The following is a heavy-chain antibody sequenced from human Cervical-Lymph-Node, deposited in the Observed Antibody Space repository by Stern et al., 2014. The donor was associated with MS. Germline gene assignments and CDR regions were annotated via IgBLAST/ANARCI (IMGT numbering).Heavy chain of an antibody. V-gene: IGHV3-30*18. D-gene: IGHD6-19*01. CDR3: AKDQAAVAPYYFES. Sequence: VQLVESGGGVVQPGRSLRLSCAASGFTFSSSALHWVRQAPGKGLEWVTLISYDGSNVYYADSVRGRFTISRDNSKNRLYLQMNSLRPEDTAVYYCAKDQAAVAPYYFESWGQGTLVTVSS. J-gene: IGHJ4*02. CDR1: GFTFSSSA. CDR2: ISYDGSNV.